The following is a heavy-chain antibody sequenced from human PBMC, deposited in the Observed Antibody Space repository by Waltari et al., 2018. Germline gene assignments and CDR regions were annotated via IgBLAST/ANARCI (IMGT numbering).Heavy chain of an antibody. CDR2: IYSGGST. CDR1: GFTFSSYA. Sequence: EVQLLESGGGLVQPGGSLRLSCAASGFTFSSYAMSWVRQAPGKGREWVSVIYSGGSTYYADSGKGRFTISRDNSKNTLYLQMNSLRAEDTAVYYCAKVNEGAAAGSTFDYWGQGTLVTVSS. CDR3: AKVNEGAAAGSTFDY. D-gene: IGHD6-13*01. V-gene: IGHV3-23*03. J-gene: IGHJ4*02.